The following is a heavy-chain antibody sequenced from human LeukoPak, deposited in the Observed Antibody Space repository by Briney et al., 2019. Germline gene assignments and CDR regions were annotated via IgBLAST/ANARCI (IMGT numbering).Heavy chain of an antibody. CDR3: ARDYYSGSSDLDY. D-gene: IGHD3-22*01. J-gene: IGHJ4*02. CDR2: ITTDGSST. CDR1: GFTFSSYW. V-gene: IGHV3-74*01. Sequence: GGSLRLSCAASGFTFSSYWMHSVRQAPGKGLMWVSLITTDGSSTTYADSVKGRFTISRDNAKNTLYLQMNSLRAEDTAVYYCARDYYSGSSDLDYWGQGTLVTVSS.